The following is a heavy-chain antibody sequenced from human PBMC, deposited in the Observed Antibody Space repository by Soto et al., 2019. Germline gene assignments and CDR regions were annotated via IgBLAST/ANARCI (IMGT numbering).Heavy chain of an antibody. CDR3: ARGRRDEYNWFDP. CDR2: IYHSGST. J-gene: IGHJ5*02. V-gene: IGHV4-4*02. Sequence: SETLSLTCAVSSGSISSSNWWSWVRQPPGKGLEWIGEIYHSGSTNYNPSLKSRVTISVDKSKNQFSLKLSSVTAADTAVYYCARGRRDEYNWFDPWGQGTLVTVSS. CDR1: SGSISSSNW.